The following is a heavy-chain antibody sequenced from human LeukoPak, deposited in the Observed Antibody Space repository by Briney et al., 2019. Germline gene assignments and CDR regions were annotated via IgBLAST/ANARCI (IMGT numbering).Heavy chain of an antibody. CDR1: GFTVSSNS. J-gene: IGHJ4*02. V-gene: IGHV3-66*01. CDR2: IYSGGNT. D-gene: IGHD6-13*01. Sequence: GGSLRLSCTVSGFTVSSNSMSWVRQAPGKGLEWVSFIYSGGNTHNSDSVKGRFTISRDNSKNTLYLQMNSLRAEDTAVYYCARGIAAPGDYFDYWGQGTLVTVSS. CDR3: ARGIAAPGDYFDY.